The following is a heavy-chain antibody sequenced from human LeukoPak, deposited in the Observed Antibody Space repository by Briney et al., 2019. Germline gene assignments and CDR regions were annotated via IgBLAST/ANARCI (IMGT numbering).Heavy chain of an antibody. V-gene: IGHV4-30-2*01. J-gene: IGHJ5*02. CDR1: GGSINSYF. D-gene: IGHD4-17*01. Sequence: PSETLSLTCTVSGGSINSYFWSWIRQPPGKGLEWIGYIYHSGSTYYNPSLKSRVTISVDRSKNQFSLKLSSVTAADTAVYYCARALYGDNGDWFDPWGQGTLVTVSS. CDR2: IYHSGST. CDR3: ARALYGDNGDWFDP.